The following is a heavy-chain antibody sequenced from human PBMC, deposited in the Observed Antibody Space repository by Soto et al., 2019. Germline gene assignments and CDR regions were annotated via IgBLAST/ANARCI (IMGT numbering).Heavy chain of an antibody. Sequence: KPSETLSLTCTVSGGSISSYYWSWIRQPPGKGLEWIGYIYYSGSTNYNPSLKSRVTISVDTSKNQFSLKLSSVTAADTAVYYCARGASSSWFDYWGQGTLVTVSS. J-gene: IGHJ4*02. CDR3: ARGASSSWFDY. V-gene: IGHV4-59*01. D-gene: IGHD6-13*01. CDR1: GGSISSYY. CDR2: IYYSGST.